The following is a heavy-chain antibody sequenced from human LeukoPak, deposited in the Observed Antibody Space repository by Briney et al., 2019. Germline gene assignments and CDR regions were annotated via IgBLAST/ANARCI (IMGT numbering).Heavy chain of an antibody. CDR1: GGAISSGGYY. J-gene: IGHJ4*02. CDR2: IKNSGST. V-gene: IGHV4-31*03. D-gene: IGHD2-15*01. Sequence: SETLSLTCTVSGGAISSGGYYWSWLRQHPGKGLEWIGNIKNSGSTYYNPSLKSRVIILVDTSKNQFSLKLSSVTVADTAVYYCAISPKRCCPYFDCWGQGTLVTVSS. CDR3: AISPKRCCPYFDC.